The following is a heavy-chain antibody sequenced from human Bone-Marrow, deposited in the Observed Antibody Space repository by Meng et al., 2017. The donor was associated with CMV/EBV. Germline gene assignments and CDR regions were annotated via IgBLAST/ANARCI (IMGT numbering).Heavy chain of an antibody. CDR1: GYSFTGYY. D-gene: IGHD2-15*01. CDR3: ANPIGSPSDRWY. CDR2: INPNTGDT. Sequence: ASVKVSCKASGYSFTGYYLHWVRQAPGQGLEWMGWINPNTGDTKYAQNFQGRVTVTRDTSITTVYMELTNLGSGDTAVYYCANPIGSPSDRWYWGQGTLVTVSS. J-gene: IGHJ4*02. V-gene: IGHV1-2*02.